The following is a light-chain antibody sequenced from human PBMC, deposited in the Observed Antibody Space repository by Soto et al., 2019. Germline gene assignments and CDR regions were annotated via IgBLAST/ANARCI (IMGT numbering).Light chain of an antibody. CDR3: SSYTTPYTPLDV. J-gene: IGLJ1*01. Sequence: QSVLTQPASVSGSPGQSITISCTGTSSDVGGYNYVSWYQQHPGKAPKLMIYEVSNRPSGVSNRFSGSKSGNTASLTISGLQADDEADDYCSSYTTPYTPLDVFGTGTKVTV. V-gene: IGLV2-14*01. CDR2: EVS. CDR1: SSDVGGYNY.